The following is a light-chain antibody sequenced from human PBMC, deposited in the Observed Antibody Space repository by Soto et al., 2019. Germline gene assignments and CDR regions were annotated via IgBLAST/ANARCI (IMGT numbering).Light chain of an antibody. CDR1: QVISNY. CDR3: QQYENLPYT. CDR2: DIS. Sequence: DIQMTQSASSLSASVGDRVTITCQASQVISNYLNWYQQKPGKAPKLLIYDISTLEIGVPSRFSGSGSGTDFTFTITGLQPEDIATYYYQQYENLPYTFGQGTKLEI. V-gene: IGKV1-33*01. J-gene: IGKJ2*01.